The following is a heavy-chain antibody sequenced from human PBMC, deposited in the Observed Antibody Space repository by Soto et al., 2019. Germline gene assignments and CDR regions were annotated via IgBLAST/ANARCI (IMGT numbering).Heavy chain of an antibody. V-gene: IGHV1-69*08. D-gene: IGHD4-17*01. CDR2: IIPILGIA. J-gene: IGHJ4*02. CDR1: GGTFSSYT. CDR3: ARDEGRTTVTT. Sequence: QVQLVQSGAEVKKPGSSVKVSCKASGGTFSSYTISWVRQAPGQGLEWMGRIIPILGIANYAQKFQGRVTXTXVKTTSTAYRELSSLRSEDTAVYYCARDEGRTTVTTWGQGTLVTVSS.